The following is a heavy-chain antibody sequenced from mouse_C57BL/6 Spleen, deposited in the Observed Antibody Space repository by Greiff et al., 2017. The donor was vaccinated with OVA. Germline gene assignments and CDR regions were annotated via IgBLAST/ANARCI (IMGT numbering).Heavy chain of an antibody. J-gene: IGHJ2*01. D-gene: IGHD2-3*01. CDR1: GYAFSSYW. CDR2: IYPGDGDT. V-gene: IGHV1-80*01. Sequence: VKVVESGAELVKPGASVKISCKASGYAFSSYWMNWVKQRPGKGLEWIGQIYPGDGDTNYNGKFKGKATLTADKSSSTAYMQLSSLTSEDSAVYFCARRGIYDGYYDYFDYWGQGTTLTVSS. CDR3: ARRGIYDGYYDYFDY.